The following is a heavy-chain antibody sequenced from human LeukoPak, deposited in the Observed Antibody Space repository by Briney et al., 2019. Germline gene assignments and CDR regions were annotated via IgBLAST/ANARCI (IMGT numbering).Heavy chain of an antibody. Sequence: ASVKVSCKASGGTFSSYAISWVRQAPGQGLEWMGRIIPILGIANYAQKFQGRVTITADKSTSTAYMELSSLRSEDTAVYYCARFRDYYDSSWNYWGQGTLVTVSS. V-gene: IGHV1-69*04. D-gene: IGHD3-22*01. CDR3: ARFRDYYDSSWNY. CDR2: IIPILGIA. CDR1: GGTFSSYA. J-gene: IGHJ4*02.